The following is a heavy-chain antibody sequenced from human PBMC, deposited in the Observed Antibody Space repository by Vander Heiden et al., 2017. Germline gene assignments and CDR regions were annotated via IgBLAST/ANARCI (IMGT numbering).Heavy chain of an antibody. CDR2: IFYSGNT. CDR3: ARQTYYDSPNWFDP. D-gene: IGHD3-22*01. V-gene: IGHV4-39*01. J-gene: IGHJ5*02. Sequence: QLQLQESAPGLVKPSETLSLTCTVPAGSISGSSYYWGGIRQPPGKGLEWVGSIFYSGNTYYNPSLKSRVNISVDTSNNQFSLMLSSVTVADTAVYFCARQTYYDSPNWFDPWGQGTLVTVSS. CDR1: AGSISGSSYY.